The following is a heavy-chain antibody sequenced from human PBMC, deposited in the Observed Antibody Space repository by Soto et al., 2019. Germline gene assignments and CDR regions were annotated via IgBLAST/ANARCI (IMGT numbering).Heavy chain of an antibody. CDR2: ISYDGSNK. D-gene: IGHD5-12*01. V-gene: IGHV3-30-3*01. J-gene: IGHJ4*02. CDR1: GFTFSSYA. CDR3: AKVRDSGYDLTPDPYYFDY. Sequence: PGGSLRLSCAASGFTFSSYAMHWVRQAPGKGLEWVAVISYDGSNKYYADSVKGRSTISRDNSKNTLYLQMNSLRAEDTAVYYCAKVRDSGYDLTPDPYYFDYWGQGTLVTAPQ.